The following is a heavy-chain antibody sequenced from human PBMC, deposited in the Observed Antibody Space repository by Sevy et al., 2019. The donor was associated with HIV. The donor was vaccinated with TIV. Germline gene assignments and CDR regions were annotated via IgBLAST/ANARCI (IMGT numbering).Heavy chain of an antibody. Sequence: GGSLRLSCAASGFTFSSYDMHWVRQVTGQGLEWVSGIGIAGDTYYPGSVKGRFTISMENARNSLDLQMNSLRAGDTAVYYCVRGNNLGELGYWFDPWGQGTLVTVSS. V-gene: IGHV3-13*01. CDR1: GFTFSSYD. CDR3: VRGNNLGELGYWFDP. D-gene: IGHD3-10*01. CDR2: IGIAGDT. J-gene: IGHJ5*02.